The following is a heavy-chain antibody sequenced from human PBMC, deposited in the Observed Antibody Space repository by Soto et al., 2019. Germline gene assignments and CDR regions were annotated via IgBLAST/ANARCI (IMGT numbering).Heavy chain of an antibody. CDR1: GFTFSTYG. D-gene: IGHD4-17*01. V-gene: IGHV3-33*01. Sequence: QVQLVESGGGVVQPGRSLRLSCAASGFTFSTYGMHWVRQAPGKGLEWVAVIWYDGRNKYYADSLKGRFTISRDNSKSTLYLQMNSLRAEDTAVYYCARSGDYDYYYAMDVWGQGTTVTVSS. J-gene: IGHJ6*02. CDR3: ARSGDYDYYYAMDV. CDR2: IWYDGRNK.